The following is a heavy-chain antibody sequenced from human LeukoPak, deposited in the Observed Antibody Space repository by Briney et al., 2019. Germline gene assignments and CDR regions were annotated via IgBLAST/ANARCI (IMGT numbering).Heavy chain of an antibody. D-gene: IGHD3-9*01. Sequence: PGGSLRLSCAAAGFTFSDYYMSWIRQAPGKGLEWVSYISSSGSTIYYADSVKGRFTISRDNAKNSLYLQMNSLRAEDTAVYYCARRDFDWLPYFYWGQGTLVTVSS. CDR1: GFTFSDYY. CDR3: ARRDFDWLPYFY. CDR2: ISSSGSTI. V-gene: IGHV3-11*01. J-gene: IGHJ4*02.